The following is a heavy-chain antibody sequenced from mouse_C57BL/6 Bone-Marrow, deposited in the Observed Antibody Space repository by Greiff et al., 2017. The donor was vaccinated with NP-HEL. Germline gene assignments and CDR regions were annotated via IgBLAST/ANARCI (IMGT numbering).Heavy chain of an antibody. J-gene: IGHJ1*03. V-gene: IGHV3-6*01. CDR2: ISYDGSN. CDR1: GYSITSGYY. Sequence: ESGPGLVKPSQSLSLTCSVTGYSITSGYYWNWIRQFPGNKLEWMGYISYDGSNNYNPSLKNRISITRDTSKNQFFLKLNSVTTEDTATYYCARDRDYGSSYWYFDVWGTGTTVTVSS. CDR3: ARDRDYGSSYWYFDV. D-gene: IGHD1-1*01.